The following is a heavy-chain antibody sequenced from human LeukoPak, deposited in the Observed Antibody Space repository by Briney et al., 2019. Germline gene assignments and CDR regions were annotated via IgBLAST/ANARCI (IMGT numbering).Heavy chain of an antibody. D-gene: IGHD3-3*01. V-gene: IGHV3-30*18. J-gene: IGHJ6*02. CDR1: GFTFSSYG. CDR3: AKAPEYDFWSGYHLNYYYGMDV. Sequence: GGSLRLSCAASGFTFSSYGMHWVRQAPGKGLERVAVISYDGSNKYYADSVKGRFTISRDNSKNTLYLQMNSLRAEDTAVYYCAKAPEYDFWSGYHLNYYYGMDVWGQGTTVTVSS. CDR2: ISYDGSNK.